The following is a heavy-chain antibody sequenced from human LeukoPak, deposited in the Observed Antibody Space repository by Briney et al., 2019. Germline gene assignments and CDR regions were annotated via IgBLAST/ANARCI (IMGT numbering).Heavy chain of an antibody. CDR2: VWHDGSKT. Sequence: PGRSLKLSCAASGFTFSSCHIHWVRQAPGKGLEWVALVWHDGSKTYYADSVKGRFTVSRDNSKNTLYLQMNSLRAEDTAVYYCAKDSKDYGDYNYFDFWGQGTLVTVSS. CDR1: GFTFSSCH. J-gene: IGHJ4*02. CDR3: AKDSKDYGDYNYFDF. V-gene: IGHV3-33*06. D-gene: IGHD4-17*01.